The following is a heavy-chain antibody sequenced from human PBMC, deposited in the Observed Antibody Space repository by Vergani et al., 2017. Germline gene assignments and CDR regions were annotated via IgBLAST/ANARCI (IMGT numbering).Heavy chain of an antibody. CDR1: GGSVSSGSYY. V-gene: IGHV4-61*01. CDR3: ARDVPGSSSAAYYYYYYMDV. Sequence: QVQLQESGPGLVKPSETLSLTCTVSGGSVSSGSYYWSWIRQPPGKGLEWIGYIYYSGSTTYNPSLKSRVTISVDPSKNQSSLKLSSVTAADTAVYYCARDVPGSSSAAYYYYYYMDVWGKGTTVTVSS. D-gene: IGHD6-6*01. CDR2: IYYSGST. J-gene: IGHJ6*03.